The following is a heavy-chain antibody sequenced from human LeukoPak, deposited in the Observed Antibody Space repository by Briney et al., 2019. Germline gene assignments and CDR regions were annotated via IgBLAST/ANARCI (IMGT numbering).Heavy chain of an antibody. CDR3: TRRAYGGKEGSTDY. Sequence: GGSLKLSCAASGFTFSGSARHWVRQASGKGLEWVGRIRSKANSYATAYAASVKGRFTISRDDSKNTAYLQMNSLKAEDTAVYYCTRRAYGGKEGSTDYWGQGTLVTVSS. CDR2: IRSKANSYAT. V-gene: IGHV3-73*01. J-gene: IGHJ4*02. CDR1: GFTFSGSA. D-gene: IGHD4/OR15-4a*01.